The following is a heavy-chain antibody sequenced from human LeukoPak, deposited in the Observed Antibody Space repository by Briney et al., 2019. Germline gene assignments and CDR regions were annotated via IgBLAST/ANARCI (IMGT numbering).Heavy chain of an antibody. CDR3: ARETHYYDSSGYYHSTAALDY. D-gene: IGHD3-22*01. V-gene: IGHV3-23*01. Sequence: GGSLRLSCAASGFTFSSYAVSWVRQAPGKGLEWVSAISGSGGSTYYADSVKGRFTISRDNAKNSLYLQMNSLRAEDTAVYYCARETHYYDSSGYYHSTAALDYWGQGTLVTVSS. CDR2: ISGSGGST. CDR1: GFTFSSYA. J-gene: IGHJ4*02.